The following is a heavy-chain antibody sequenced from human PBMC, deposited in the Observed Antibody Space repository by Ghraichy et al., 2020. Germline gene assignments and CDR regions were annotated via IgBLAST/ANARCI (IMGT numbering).Heavy chain of an antibody. CDR3: ARVSGDYYYYYGMDV. CDR2: IYYSGST. CDR1: GGSISSYY. Sequence: SETLSLTCTVSGGSISSYYWSWIRQPPGKGLEWIGYIYYSGSTNYNPSLKSRVTISIDTSKNQFSLKLSSVTAADTAVYYCARVSGDYYYYYGMDVWGQGTTVTVSS. V-gene: IGHV4-59*01. J-gene: IGHJ6*02.